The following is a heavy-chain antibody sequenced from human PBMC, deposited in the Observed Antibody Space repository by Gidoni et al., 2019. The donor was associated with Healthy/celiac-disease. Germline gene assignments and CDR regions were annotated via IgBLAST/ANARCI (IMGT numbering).Heavy chain of an antibody. V-gene: IGHV4-59*01. Sequence: QVQLQESGPGLVKPSATLSLTCTVSGGSISSYYWSWIRQPPGKGLEWIGYIYYSGSTNYNPSLKSRVTISVDTSKNQFSLKLSSVTAADTAVYYCARVAVAVGGFDYWGQGTLVTVSS. CDR3: ARVAVAVGGFDY. J-gene: IGHJ4*02. CDR1: GGSISSYY. D-gene: IGHD6-19*01. CDR2: IYYSGST.